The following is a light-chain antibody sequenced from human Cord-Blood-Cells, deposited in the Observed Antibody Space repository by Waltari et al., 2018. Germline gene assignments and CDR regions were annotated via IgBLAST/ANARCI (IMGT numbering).Light chain of an antibody. CDR2: AAS. CDR3: QQLNSYPWT. V-gene: IGKV1-9*01. CDR1: QGISSY. J-gene: IGKJ1*01. Sequence: LQLTQSPSFLSASVGDRVTITCRASQGISSYLAWYQQKPGTAPTLLSYAASTLQSGVPSRFSGSGSGTEFTLTISSLQPEDFATYYCQQLNSYPWTFGQGTKVEIK.